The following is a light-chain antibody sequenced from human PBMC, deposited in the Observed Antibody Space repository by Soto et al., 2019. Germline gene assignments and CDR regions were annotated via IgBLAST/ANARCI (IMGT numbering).Light chain of an antibody. CDR1: QSFTSNY. CDR3: QQYASSPWT. J-gene: IGKJ1*01. V-gene: IGKV3-20*01. CDR2: GAS. Sequence: EIGLTQSPCTLSFSPWERATLSCMASQSFTSNYLAWYQQKPGQAPSLLIYGASARAAGIPDRFSGSGTGTDFALTISGLEPEDFAVYFCQQYASSPWTFGQGTKV.